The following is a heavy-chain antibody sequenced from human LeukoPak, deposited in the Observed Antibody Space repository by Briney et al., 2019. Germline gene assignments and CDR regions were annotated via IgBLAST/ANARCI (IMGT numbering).Heavy chain of an antibody. J-gene: IGHJ3*02. CDR1: GGSISSSSYY. CDR2: IYTSGST. V-gene: IGHV4-61*02. D-gene: IGHD3-22*01. CDR3: ARGPYSYDSSGAFDI. Sequence: PSETLSLTCTVSGGSISSSSYYWSWIRQPAGKGLEWIGRIYTSGSTTYNPSLKSRVTMSVDTSKSQFSLKLSSVTAADTAVYFCARGPYSYDSSGAFDIWGQGTMVTVSS.